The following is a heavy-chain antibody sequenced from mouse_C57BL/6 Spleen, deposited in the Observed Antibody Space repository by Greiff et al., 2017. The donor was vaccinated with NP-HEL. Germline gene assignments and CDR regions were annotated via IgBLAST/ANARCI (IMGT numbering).Heavy chain of an antibody. D-gene: IGHD1-1*01. CDR2: ISSGSSTI. J-gene: IGHJ4*01. CDR1: GFTFSDYG. CDR3: ARADFPITTVVPYYYAMDY. V-gene: IGHV5-17*01. Sequence: EVQRVESGGGLVKPGGSLKLSCAASGFTFSDYGMHWVRQAPEKGLEWVAYISSGSSTIYYADTVKGRFTISRDNAQKTLFLKMTSLRSEDTAMYYCARADFPITTVVPYYYAMDYWGQGTSVTVSS.